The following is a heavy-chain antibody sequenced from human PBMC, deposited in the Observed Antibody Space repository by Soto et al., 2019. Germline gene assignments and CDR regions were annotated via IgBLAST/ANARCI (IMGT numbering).Heavy chain of an antibody. D-gene: IGHD7-27*01. J-gene: IGHJ3*02. Sequence: GGSLRLSCAASGFTFSSYAMSWVRQAPGKGLEWVSAISGSGGSTYYADSVKGRFTISRDNSKNTLYLQMNSLRAEDTAVYCCTKDPELGSVGAFDIWCQGTMVTVSS. V-gene: IGHV3-23*01. CDR3: TKDPELGSVGAFDI. CDR1: GFTFSSYA. CDR2: ISGSGGST.